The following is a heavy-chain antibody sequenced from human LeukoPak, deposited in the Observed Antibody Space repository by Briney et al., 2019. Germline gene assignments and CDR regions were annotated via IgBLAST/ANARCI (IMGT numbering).Heavy chain of an antibody. CDR2: IYYSGST. D-gene: IGHD2-2*02. V-gene: IGHV4-39*01. CDR3: ARHVVVGDIVVVPAAIHH. J-gene: IGHJ4*02. CDR1: GGSMSSSSHY. Sequence: PSETLSVTRTVSGGSMSSSSHYWGWIRQPPGKGLEWIGSIYYSGSTYYNPSLKSRVTISVDTSKNQFSLKLSSVTAADTAAYYCARHVVVGDIVVVPAAIHHWVQGTLVTVSS.